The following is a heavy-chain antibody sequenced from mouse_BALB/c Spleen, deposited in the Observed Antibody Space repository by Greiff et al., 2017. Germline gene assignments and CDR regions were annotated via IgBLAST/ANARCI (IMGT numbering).Heavy chain of an antibody. CDR1: GFTFSSYA. D-gene: IGHD2-2*01. CDR3: ARVPHGYYFDY. V-gene: IGHV5-9-1*01. J-gene: IGHJ2*01. CDR2: ISSGGSYT. Sequence: EVMLVESGGGLVKPGGSLKLSCAASGFTFSSYAMSWVRQTPEQRLEWVATISSGGSYTYYPDSVKGRFTISRDNATNTLSLQMSSLRSEDTAMYYCARVPHGYYFDYWGQGTTLTVSS.